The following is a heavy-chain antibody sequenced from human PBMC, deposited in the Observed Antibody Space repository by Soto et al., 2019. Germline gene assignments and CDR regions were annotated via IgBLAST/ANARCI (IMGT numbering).Heavy chain of an antibody. CDR1: GGSMGSSNW. J-gene: IGHJ4*02. CDR3: ARSEATGLDY. D-gene: IGHD1-26*01. Sequence: QVQLQESGPGLVKPSGTLSLTCTVSGGSMGSSNWWNWVRQSPGKGLEWIGEAHHSGRTNYNPSLKCRVTISVDKSKNPFSLKLSSVTAAATAVYYCARSEATGLDYWGQGTLVTVSS. CDR2: AHHSGRT. V-gene: IGHV4-4*02.